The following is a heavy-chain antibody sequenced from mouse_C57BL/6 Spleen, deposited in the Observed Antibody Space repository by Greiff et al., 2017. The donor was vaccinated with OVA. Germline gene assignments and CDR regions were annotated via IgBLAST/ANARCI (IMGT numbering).Heavy chain of an antibody. V-gene: IGHV5-17*01. CDR1: GFTFSDYG. J-gene: IGHJ3*01. CDR3: ARPLYYGSSYGGFAY. D-gene: IGHD1-1*01. CDR2: ISSGSSTI. Sequence: EVKLMESGGGLVKPGGSLKLSCAASGFTFSDYGMHWVRQAPEKGLEWVAYISSGSSTIYYADTVKGRFTISRDNAKNTLFLQMTSLRSEDTAMYYCARPLYYGSSYGGFAYWGQGTLVTVSA.